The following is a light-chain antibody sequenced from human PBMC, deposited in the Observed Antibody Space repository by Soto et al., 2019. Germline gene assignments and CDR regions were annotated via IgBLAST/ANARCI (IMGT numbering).Light chain of an antibody. CDR2: EVS. CDR1: SSDVGGYNY. J-gene: IGLJ1*01. V-gene: IGLV2-14*01. CDR3: NSHTSSGFQV. Sequence: QSVLTQPASVSGSPGQSITISCTGTSSDVGGYNYVSWYQHHPGKAPKLMIYEVSNRPSGVSNRFSGSKSGYTASLTISGLQAEDEADYYCNSHTSSGFQVFGTGTKLTVL.